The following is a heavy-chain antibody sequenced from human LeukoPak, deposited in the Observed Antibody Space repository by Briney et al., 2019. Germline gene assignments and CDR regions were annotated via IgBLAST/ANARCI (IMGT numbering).Heavy chain of an antibody. Sequence: GGSLRLSCAASGFTVSSNYMGWVRQAPGKGLEWVSVIYSGGSTYYADSVKGRFTISRDNSKNTLYLQMNSPRAEDTAVYYCARGPPLFGEHYYYYGMDVWGQGTTVTVSS. CDR2: IYSGGST. J-gene: IGHJ6*02. CDR1: GFTVSSNY. V-gene: IGHV3-66*02. CDR3: ARGPPLFGEHYYYYGMDV. D-gene: IGHD3-10*01.